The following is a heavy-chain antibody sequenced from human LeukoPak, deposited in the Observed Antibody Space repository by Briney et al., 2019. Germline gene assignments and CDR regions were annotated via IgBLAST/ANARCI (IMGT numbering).Heavy chain of an antibody. Sequence: PSATLSLTCTVSGGSISSYYWSWIRQPPGKGLEWIGYIYYSGSTNYNPSLKSRVTISVDTSKNQFSLKLSAVTAADTAVYYCARGPGARYNWFDPWGQGTLVTVSS. V-gene: IGHV4-59*01. CDR2: IYYSGST. J-gene: IGHJ5*02. CDR3: ARGPGARYNWFDP. D-gene: IGHD3-10*01. CDR1: GGSISSYY.